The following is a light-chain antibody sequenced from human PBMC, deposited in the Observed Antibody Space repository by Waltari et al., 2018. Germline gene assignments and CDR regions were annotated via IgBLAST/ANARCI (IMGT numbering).Light chain of an antibody. CDR1: QSVLYSSNNKNY. CDR3: QQYYSTPTWT. J-gene: IGKJ1*01. Sequence: DIVMTQSPDSLAVSLGERATINCKSSQSVLYSSNNKNYLAWYQQKPGQPPKLLIYWASTRESGVPDRFSGSGSGTDFTLTISSLQAEDVAVYYCQQYYSTPTWTFGQGPRWKSN. V-gene: IGKV4-1*01. CDR2: WAS.